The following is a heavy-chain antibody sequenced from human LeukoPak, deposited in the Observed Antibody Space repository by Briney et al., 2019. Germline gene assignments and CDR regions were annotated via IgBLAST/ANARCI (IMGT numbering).Heavy chain of an antibody. CDR3: AKDKGSGYYGSGLDY. V-gene: IGHV3-43*01. Sequence: PGGSLRLSCAASGFSFSDYWMSWVRQAPGKGLEWVSLISWDGGSTYYADSVKGRFTISRDNSKNSLYLQMNSLRTEDTALYYCAKDKGSGYYGSGLDYWGQGTLVTVPS. D-gene: IGHD3-3*01. CDR1: GFSFSDYW. CDR2: ISWDGGST. J-gene: IGHJ4*02.